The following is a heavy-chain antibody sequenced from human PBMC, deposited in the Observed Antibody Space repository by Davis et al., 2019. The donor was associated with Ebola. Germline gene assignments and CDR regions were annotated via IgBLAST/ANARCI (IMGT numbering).Heavy chain of an antibody. D-gene: IGHD1-7*01. CDR1: GFMFMNYA. CDR3: ARDYEELELLFIHYYGMDV. J-gene: IGHJ6*02. Sequence: GGSLRLSCAASGFMFMNYAMSWVRQAPGKGLEWVSDISESGGSTYYADSVKGRFTISRDNAKNSLYLQMNSLRDEDTAVYYCARDYEELELLFIHYYGMDVWGQGTTVTVSS. CDR2: ISESGGST. V-gene: IGHV3-23*01.